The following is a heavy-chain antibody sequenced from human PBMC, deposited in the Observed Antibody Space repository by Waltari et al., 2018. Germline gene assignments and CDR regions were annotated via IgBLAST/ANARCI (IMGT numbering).Heavy chain of an antibody. V-gene: IGHV4-59*12. CDR1: GGSISSSY. CDR3: ARRGGPTGSSTNRFDV. Sequence: QLQLQESGPGLVKPPETLSLTCAVSGGSISSSYWSWLRQPPGKGLEWIGYIYGSGISTNYNPSLKSRLTLSVDTSKNQFSLKLISMTAADTAVYYCARRGGPTGSSTNRFDVWGPGVLVTVSS. J-gene: IGHJ5*02. CDR2: IYGSGIST. D-gene: IGHD6-13*01.